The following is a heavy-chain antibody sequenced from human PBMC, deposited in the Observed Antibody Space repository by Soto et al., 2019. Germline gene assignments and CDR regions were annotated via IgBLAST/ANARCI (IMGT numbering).Heavy chain of an antibody. CDR1: GFTFSSYG. V-gene: IGHV3-30*03. J-gene: IGHJ6*02. CDR2: ISYDGSNK. Sequence: GGSLRLSCAASGFTFSSYGMHWVRQAPGKGLEWVAVISYDGSNKYYADSVKGRFTISRADEIGTLYLQMNSLKPEDTAIYYCMTEPDKKRITIFGVVINPVGMDVWGQGTTVTVSS. D-gene: IGHD3-3*01. CDR3: MTEPDKKRITIFGVVINPVGMDV.